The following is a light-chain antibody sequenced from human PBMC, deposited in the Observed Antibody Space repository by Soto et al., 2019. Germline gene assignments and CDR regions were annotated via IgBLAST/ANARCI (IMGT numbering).Light chain of an antibody. V-gene: IGKV1-33*01. Sequence: DIQMTQSPSSLSASVGDRVTITCQASQDISTYLNWYQQKPGKAPKLLIYDASNLETGVPSRFSGSGSGTDFTFTISSLQPEDIATYYCLQFEDFPRAIIFGQGTRLDLK. CDR1: QDISTY. CDR3: LQFEDFPRAII. J-gene: IGKJ5*01. CDR2: DAS.